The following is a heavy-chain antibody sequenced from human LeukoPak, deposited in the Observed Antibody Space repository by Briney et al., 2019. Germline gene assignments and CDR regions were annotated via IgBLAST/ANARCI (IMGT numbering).Heavy chain of an antibody. CDR3: ARVQCSGGSCYSYYSYGMDV. J-gene: IGHJ6*02. CDR2: ISSSGITI. V-gene: IGHV3-48*03. Sequence: GGSLRLSCAASGFTFSRYEMNWVRQAPGKGLEWVSYISSSGITIYYADSMKGRFTISRDNAKNSMYLQMNSLRAEDTAVSYFARVQCSGGSCYSYYSYGMDVWGQGTTVTV. CDR1: GFTFSRYE. D-gene: IGHD2-15*01.